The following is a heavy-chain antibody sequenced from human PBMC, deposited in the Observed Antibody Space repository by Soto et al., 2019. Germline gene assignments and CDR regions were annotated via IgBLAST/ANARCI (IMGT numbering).Heavy chain of an antibody. Sequence: SETLSLTCTVSGGSISSYYWSWIRQPAGQGLEWIGRIYTSGSTNYNPSLKSRVTMSVDTSKNQFSLKLSSVTAADTAVYYCARASQQLVEGGHGWFDPWGQGTLVTVSS. CDR2: IYTSGST. D-gene: IGHD6-13*01. V-gene: IGHV4-4*07. J-gene: IGHJ5*02. CDR3: ARASQQLVEGGHGWFDP. CDR1: GGSISSYY.